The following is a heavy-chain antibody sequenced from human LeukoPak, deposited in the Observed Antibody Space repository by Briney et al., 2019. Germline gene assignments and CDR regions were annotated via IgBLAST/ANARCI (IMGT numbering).Heavy chain of an antibody. V-gene: IGHV3-30*18. Sequence: GGSLRLSCAASGFTFSSYGMHWVRQAPGKGLEWVAVISYDGSNKYYTDSVKGRFTISRDNSKNTLYLQMNSLRAEDTAVYYCAKDFDQLLFYFDCWGQGTLVTVSS. CDR2: ISYDGSNK. D-gene: IGHD2-2*01. J-gene: IGHJ4*02. CDR1: GFTFSSYG. CDR3: AKDFDQLLFYFDC.